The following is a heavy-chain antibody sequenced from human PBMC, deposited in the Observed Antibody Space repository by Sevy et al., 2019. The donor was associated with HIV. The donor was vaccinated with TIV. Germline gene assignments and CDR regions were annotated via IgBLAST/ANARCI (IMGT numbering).Heavy chain of an antibody. CDR1: GLPFRNYA. CDR2: IFASGENT. D-gene: IGHD3-22*01. Sequence: GGSPRLSCAASGLPFRNYAMNWVRQAPGKGLDWVSTIFASGENTYYADSVKGRFTISRDNSQRTLHLQMNSLRVEDTAVYYCAGARYDSSGSFDAFDMWGQGTMVTVSS. V-gene: IGHV3-23*01. CDR3: AGARYDSSGSFDAFDM. J-gene: IGHJ3*02.